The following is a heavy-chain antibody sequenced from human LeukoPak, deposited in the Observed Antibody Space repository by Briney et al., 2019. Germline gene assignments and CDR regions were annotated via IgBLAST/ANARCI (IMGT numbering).Heavy chain of an antibody. J-gene: IGHJ6*03. CDR3: ARAVRKVVPAARYYYYMDV. V-gene: IGHV1-8*03. Sequence: ASVKVSCKASGYTFTSYDINWVRQATGQGLEWMGWMNPNSGNTGYAQKFQGRVTITRNTSISTAYMELSSLRSEDTAVYYCARAVRKVVPAARYYYYMDVWGKGTTVTISS. CDR1: GYTFTSYD. CDR2: MNPNSGNT. D-gene: IGHD2-2*01.